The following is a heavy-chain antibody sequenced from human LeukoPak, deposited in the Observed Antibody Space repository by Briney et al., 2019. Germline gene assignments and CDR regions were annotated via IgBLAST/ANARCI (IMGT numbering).Heavy chain of an antibody. Sequence: SQTLSLTCTVSGGSISSSSYYWAWIRQPPGKGLEWIGSIYYGGSTYYNLSLKSRVTISVDISKNQFSLKVSPVTAADTAVYYCARDAGHQLSRRNYYAMDVWGQGTTATVSS. CDR1: GGSISSSSYY. CDR3: ARDAGHQLSRRNYYAMDV. J-gene: IGHJ6*02. CDR2: IYYGGST. V-gene: IGHV4-39*07. D-gene: IGHD2-2*01.